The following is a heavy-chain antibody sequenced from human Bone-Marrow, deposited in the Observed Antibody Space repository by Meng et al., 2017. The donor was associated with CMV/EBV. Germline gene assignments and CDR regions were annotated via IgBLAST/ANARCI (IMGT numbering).Heavy chain of an antibody. D-gene: IGHD1-1*01. J-gene: IGHJ6*02. CDR1: GFTFSYYY. CDR2: ISSTGSIT. Sequence: GEALKISCAPSGFTFSYYYMSWSRQAPGKGLELVSYISSTGSITYYADSVKGRFTISRDNAKNSLHLQMHSLRAEDTAVYYCAKAYSLLGNGVDVWGRGTTVTVSS. CDR3: AKAYSLLGNGVDV. V-gene: IGHV3-11*04.